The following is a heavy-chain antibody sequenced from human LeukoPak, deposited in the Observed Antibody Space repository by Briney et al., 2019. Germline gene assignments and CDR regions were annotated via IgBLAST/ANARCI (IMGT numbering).Heavy chain of an antibody. CDR2: IYYSGST. D-gene: IGHD1-26*01. CDR1: GGSFSGYY. J-gene: IGHJ4*02. Sequence: SETLSLTCAVYGGSFSGYYWSWIRQPPGKGLEWIGYIYYSGSTNYNPSLKSRVTISVDRSKNQFSLKLRSVIAADTAVYYCARVGWELLGPFDHWGQGTLVTVSS. V-gene: IGHV4-59*01. CDR3: ARVGWELLGPFDH.